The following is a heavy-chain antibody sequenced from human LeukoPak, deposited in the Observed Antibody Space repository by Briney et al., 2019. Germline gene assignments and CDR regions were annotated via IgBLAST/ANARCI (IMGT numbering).Heavy chain of an antibody. V-gene: IGHV3-9*01. CDR1: GFTFDDYA. Sequence: PGGSLRLSCAASGFTFDDYAMHWVRQAPGKDLDWVSCISWNSGSIGYADSVKRRFTTSRDNAKNSLYLQINSLRAEDTALYYCTKGVVPASNLYYFDYCAQGRLVTVSS. D-gene: IGHD2-2*01. J-gene: IGHJ4*02. CDR3: TKGVVPASNLYYFDY. CDR2: ISWNSGSI.